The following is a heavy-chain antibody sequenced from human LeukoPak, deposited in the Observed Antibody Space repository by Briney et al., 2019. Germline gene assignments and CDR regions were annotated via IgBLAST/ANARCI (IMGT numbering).Heavy chain of an antibody. CDR3: ARLFTPPNAFDI. Sequence: KPSAPLSLTCPVSGGSISSSSYYGGWIRPPPGKGLEWVGSIYYSGSTYYNPSLKSRVIISVDTSKNQFSLKLSSVTAADTAVYYCARLFTPPNAFDIWGQGTMVTVSS. V-gene: IGHV4-39*01. J-gene: IGHJ3*02. D-gene: IGHD3-3*01. CDR2: IYYSGST. CDR1: GGSISSSSYY.